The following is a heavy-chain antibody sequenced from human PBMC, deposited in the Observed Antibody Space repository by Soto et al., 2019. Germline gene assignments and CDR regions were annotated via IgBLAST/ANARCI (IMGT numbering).Heavy chain of an antibody. Sequence: QEQLVAAGGAVVQPGRSMRLSCAASGFTFNSYAMHCVRQAPVKALEWVAVISYDGSSKYYADSVQGRFTISRDNPKNKLNVNMNSLRTEDTSVYYCARDSRKYSNWWYSAAPDYWGRGTLVTVSS. CDR3: ARDSRKYSNWWYSAAPDY. D-gene: IGHD2-15*01. V-gene: IGHV3-30-3*01. CDR2: ISYDGSSK. J-gene: IGHJ4*02. CDR1: GFTFNSYA.